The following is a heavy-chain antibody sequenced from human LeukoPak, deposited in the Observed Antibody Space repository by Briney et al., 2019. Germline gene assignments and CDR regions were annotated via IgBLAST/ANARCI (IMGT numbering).Heavy chain of an antibody. D-gene: IGHD4-11*01. CDR3: ARTTTTFDD. V-gene: IGHV4-59*01. J-gene: IGHJ4*01. Sequence: SETLSLTCTVSGGSISSYYWSWIRQPPGKGLEWIGYISYSGSTNYSPSLKGRVTISVDTSKNHFSLNLTSVTAAETAVHYCARTTTTFDDWGHGTPVTVSS. CDR2: ISYSGST. CDR1: GGSISSYY.